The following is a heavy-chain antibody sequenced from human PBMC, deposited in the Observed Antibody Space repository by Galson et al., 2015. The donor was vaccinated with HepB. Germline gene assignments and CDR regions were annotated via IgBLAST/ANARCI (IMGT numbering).Heavy chain of an antibody. D-gene: IGHD2-21*02. V-gene: IGHV3-23*01. CDR2: ISGSGGST. Sequence: SLRLSCAASGFTFSSYAMSWVRQAPGKGLEWVSAISGSGGSTYYADSVKGRFTISRDSSKNTLYLQMNSLRAEDTAVYYCAKDIVVVTAIRGDAFDIWGQGTMVTVSS. CDR3: AKDIVVVTAIRGDAFDI. CDR1: GFTFSSYA. J-gene: IGHJ3*02.